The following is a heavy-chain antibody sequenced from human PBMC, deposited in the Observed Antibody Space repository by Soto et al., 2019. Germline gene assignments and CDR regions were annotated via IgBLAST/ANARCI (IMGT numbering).Heavy chain of an antibody. J-gene: IGHJ6*02. V-gene: IGHV1-2*04. Sequence: ASVKVSCKASGYTFTGYYMHWVRQAPGQGLEWMGWINPNSGGTNYAQKFQGWVTMTRDTSISTAYMELSRLRSDDTAAYYCARDLGDGIAAAGSNYYYYYGMDVWGQGTTVTV. D-gene: IGHD6-13*01. CDR3: ARDLGDGIAAAGSNYYYYYGMDV. CDR2: INPNSGGT. CDR1: GYTFTGYY.